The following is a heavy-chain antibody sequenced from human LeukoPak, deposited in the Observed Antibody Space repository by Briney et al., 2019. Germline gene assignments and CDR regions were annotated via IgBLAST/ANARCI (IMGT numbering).Heavy chain of an antibody. CDR1: GGSFSGYY. Sequence: SETLSLTCAVYGGSFSGYYWSWIRQPPGKGLEWIGEINHSGSTNYNPSLKSRVTISVDKSKNEFSLKLTSVTAADTAVYYCAGFYYDSSGYQYFDYWGQGTLVTVSS. CDR3: AGFYYDSSGYQYFDY. D-gene: IGHD3-22*01. V-gene: IGHV4-34*01. J-gene: IGHJ4*02. CDR2: INHSGST.